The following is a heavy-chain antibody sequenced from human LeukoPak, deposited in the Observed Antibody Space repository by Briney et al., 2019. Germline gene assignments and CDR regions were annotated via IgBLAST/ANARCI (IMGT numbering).Heavy chain of an antibody. V-gene: IGHV3-30*04. Sequence: GGFLRLSCAASGFTFSSYAMHWVRQAPGKGLEWVAVISYDGSNKYYADSVKGRFTISRDNSKNTLYLQMNSLRAEDTAVYYCAREGKYQLLSTFDYWGQGTLVTVSS. CDR3: AREGKYQLLSTFDY. D-gene: IGHD2-2*01. CDR1: GFTFSSYA. CDR2: ISYDGSNK. J-gene: IGHJ4*02.